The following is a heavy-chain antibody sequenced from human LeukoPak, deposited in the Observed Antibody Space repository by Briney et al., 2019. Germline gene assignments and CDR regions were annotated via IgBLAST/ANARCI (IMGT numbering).Heavy chain of an antibody. CDR3: ARGYRYDFWSGNTYYFDY. Sequence: ASVKVSCKASGYTFTSYDINWVRQATGQGLEWMGWMNPNSGNTGYAQKFQGRVTITRNTSISTAYMELSSLRSEDTAVYYCARGYRYDFWSGNTYYFDYWGQGTLVTVSS. D-gene: IGHD3-3*01. J-gene: IGHJ4*02. V-gene: IGHV1-8*03. CDR2: MNPNSGNT. CDR1: GYTFTSYD.